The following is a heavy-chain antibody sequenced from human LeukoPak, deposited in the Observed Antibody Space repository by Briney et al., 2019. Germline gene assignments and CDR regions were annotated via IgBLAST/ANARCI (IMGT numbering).Heavy chain of an antibody. D-gene: IGHD2-2*03. CDR2: INTNTGNP. Sequence: ASVKVSCKASGYTFTSYAMNWVRQAPGQGLEWMGWINTNTGNPTYAQGFTGRFVFSLDTSVSTAYLQISSLKAEDTAVYYCARDGWDYYYYYYMDVWGKGTTVTVSS. CDR1: GYTFTSYA. CDR3: ARDGWDYYYYYYMDV. V-gene: IGHV7-4-1*02. J-gene: IGHJ6*03.